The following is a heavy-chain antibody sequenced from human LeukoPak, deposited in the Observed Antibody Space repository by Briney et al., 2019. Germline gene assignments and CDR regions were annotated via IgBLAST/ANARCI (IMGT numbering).Heavy chain of an antibody. CDR3: AKNLRADYGDMNDY. J-gene: IGHJ4*02. Sequence: GGSLRLSCAASGFTFSSYGMSWVRQAPGKGLEWVSAISGSGGSTYYADSVKGRFTISRDNSKNTLYLQMNSLRAEDTAVYYCAKNLRADYGDMNDYWGRGTLVTVSS. V-gene: IGHV3-23*01. CDR2: ISGSGGST. CDR1: GFTFSSYG. D-gene: IGHD4-17*01.